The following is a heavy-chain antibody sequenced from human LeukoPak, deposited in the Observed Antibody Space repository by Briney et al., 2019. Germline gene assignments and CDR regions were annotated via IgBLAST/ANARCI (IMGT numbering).Heavy chain of an antibody. CDR2: IWYDGSNK. J-gene: IGHJ6*03. Sequence: GRSLRLSCAASGFTFSSCGMHWVRQAPGKGLEWVAVIWYDGSNKYYADSVKGRFTISRDNSKNTLYLQMNSLRAEDTAAYYCARDPAYSSSSNYYYYYMDVWGKGTTVTVSS. CDR3: ARDPAYSSSSNYYYYYMDV. CDR1: GFTFSSCG. V-gene: IGHV3-33*01. D-gene: IGHD6-6*01.